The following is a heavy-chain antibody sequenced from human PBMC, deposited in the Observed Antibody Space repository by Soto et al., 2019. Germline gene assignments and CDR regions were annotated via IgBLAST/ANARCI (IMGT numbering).Heavy chain of an antibody. Sequence: EVKLVESGGGLIQPGGSLRLSCAASGFTYSDHYMDWVRQAPGKGLEWVGRTRNKANSYTAEYAASVKGRFTISRDDSKNSLYLQMNSLKTVDTAVYYCARVEYSGSYYFDYWGQGTLVTVSS. CDR2: TRNKANSYTA. D-gene: IGHD1-26*01. J-gene: IGHJ4*02. CDR3: ARVEYSGSYYFDY. V-gene: IGHV3-72*01. CDR1: GFTYSDHY.